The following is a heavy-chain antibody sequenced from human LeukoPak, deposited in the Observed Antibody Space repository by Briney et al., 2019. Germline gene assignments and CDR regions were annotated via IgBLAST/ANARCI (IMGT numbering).Heavy chain of an antibody. CDR2: MNPNSGNT. J-gene: IGHJ4*02. CDR1: GYTFTSYY. D-gene: IGHD6-6*01. V-gene: IGHV1-8*02. CDR3: ASHTLSLSSPDY. Sequence: ASVKVSCKASGYTFTSYYMHWVRQAPGQGLEWMGWMNPNSGNTGYAQKFQGRVTMTRNTSISTAYMELSRLSPDDTAVYYCASHTLSLSSPDYWGQGTLVTVSA.